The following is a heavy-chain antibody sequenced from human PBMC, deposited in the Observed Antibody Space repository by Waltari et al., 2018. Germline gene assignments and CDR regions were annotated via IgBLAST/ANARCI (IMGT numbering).Heavy chain of an antibody. CDR2: IYYSGST. D-gene: IGHD1-26*01. V-gene: IGHV4-30-4*08. J-gene: IGHJ4*02. Sequence: QVQLQESGPGLVKPSQTLSLTCTVSGGSISSGDYYWSWIRQPPGKGLEWIGYIYYSGSTDYNPSLKSRVTRSVDTSKNQFSLKLSSVTAADTAVYYCAREWTWSSGEFGYWGQGTLVTVSS. CDR3: AREWTWSSGEFGY. CDR1: GGSISSGDYY.